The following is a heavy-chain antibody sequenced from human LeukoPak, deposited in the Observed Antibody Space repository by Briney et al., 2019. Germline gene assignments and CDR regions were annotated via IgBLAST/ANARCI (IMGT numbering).Heavy chain of an antibody. CDR3: ARGRYSGYYDSRSYGLGDY. CDR2: IDSDGSST. CDR1: GFTFSGYW. Sequence: GGSLRLSCAASGFTFSGYWMHWVRQAPGKGLVWVSRIDSDGSSTNSADSVKGRFTISRDNAKNTLYLQMNSLRAEDTAVYYCARGRYSGYYDSRSYGLGDYWGQGTLVTVSS. V-gene: IGHV3-74*01. J-gene: IGHJ4*02. D-gene: IGHD3-22*01.